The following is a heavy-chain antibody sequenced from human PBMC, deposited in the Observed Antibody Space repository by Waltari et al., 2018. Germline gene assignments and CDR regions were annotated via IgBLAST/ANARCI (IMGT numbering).Heavy chain of an antibody. CDR2: IYYSGST. Sequence: QVQLQESGPGLVKPSETLSLTCTVSGGSISSYYWSWIRQPPGKGLEWIGYIYYSGSTNYNPSLKSRVTISVDTSKNQFSLKLSSVTAADTAVYYCARAPIAAARGWFDPWGQGTLVTVSS. CDR1: GGSISSYY. CDR3: ARAPIAAARGWFDP. J-gene: IGHJ5*02. V-gene: IGHV4-59*01. D-gene: IGHD6-13*01.